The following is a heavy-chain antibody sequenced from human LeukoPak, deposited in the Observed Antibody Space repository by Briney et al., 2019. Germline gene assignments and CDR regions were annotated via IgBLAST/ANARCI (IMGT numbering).Heavy chain of an antibody. D-gene: IGHD2-2*01. CDR1: GYTFTGYY. CDR3: ARGAYIVVVPAARFDP. CDR2: INPNSGGT. V-gene: IGHV1-2*02. Sequence: ASVKVSCKASGYTFTGYYMHWVRQAPGQGLEWMGWINPNSGGTNYAQKFQGRVTMTRDSSISTAYMELSRLRSDDTAVYYCARGAYIVVVPAARFDPWGQGTLVTVSS. J-gene: IGHJ5*02.